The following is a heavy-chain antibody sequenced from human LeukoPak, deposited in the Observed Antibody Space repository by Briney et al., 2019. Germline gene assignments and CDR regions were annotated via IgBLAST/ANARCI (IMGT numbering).Heavy chain of an antibody. V-gene: IGHV4-59*12. D-gene: IGHD3-16*01. J-gene: IGHJ3*02. CDR3: ARFSNLVSDI. CDR2: IYYTGNT. CDR1: GASISSYY. Sequence: PSETLSLTCAVSGASISSYYWIWIRQPPGKGLECIGSIYYTGNTNYNPSLKSRVTMSVDTSKNQFSLKVTSVTAADTAVYYCARFSNLVSDIWGQGTMVTVSS.